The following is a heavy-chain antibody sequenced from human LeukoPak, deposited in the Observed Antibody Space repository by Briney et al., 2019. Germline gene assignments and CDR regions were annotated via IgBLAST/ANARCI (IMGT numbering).Heavy chain of an antibody. D-gene: IGHD4-17*01. J-gene: IGHJ4*02. CDR3: ARDSDYGDYYFDY. CDR2: TYYRSKWYN. Sequence: SQTLSLTCAISGDIVSGNSTAYNWIRQSPSRGLEWLGRTYYRSKWYNDYAVSVKSRIIINPDTSKNQLSLQLKSVTPEDTAVYYCARDSDYGDYYFDYWGQGTLVTVSS. CDR1: GDIVSGNSTA. V-gene: IGHV6-1*01.